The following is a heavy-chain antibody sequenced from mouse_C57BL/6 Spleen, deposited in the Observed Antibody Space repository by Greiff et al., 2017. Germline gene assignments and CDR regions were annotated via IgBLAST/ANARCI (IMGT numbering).Heavy chain of an antibody. CDR2: INPNNGGT. CDR1: GYTFTDYY. CDR3: ARGGDYGNYEYAMDY. V-gene: IGHV1-26*01. J-gene: IGHJ4*01. Sequence: EVQLQQSGPELVKPGASVKISCKASGYTFTDYYMNWVKQSHGKSLEWIGDINPNNGGTSYNQKFKGKATLTVDKSSSTAYMELRSLTSEDSAVYYCARGGDYGNYEYAMDYWGQGTSVTVSS. D-gene: IGHD2-1*01.